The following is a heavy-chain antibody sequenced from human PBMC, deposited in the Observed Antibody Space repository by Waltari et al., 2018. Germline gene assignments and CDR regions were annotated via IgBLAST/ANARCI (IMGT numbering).Heavy chain of an antibody. CDR3: ARGAVSTTIFGVVIENYGMDV. D-gene: IGHD3-3*01. J-gene: IGHJ6*02. CDR2: IIPIFGTA. V-gene: IGHV1-69*05. CDR1: GGTFSSYA. Sequence: QVQLVQSGAEVKKPGSSVKVSCKASGGTFSSYAISWVRQAPGQGLAWMGGIIPIFGTANYAQKFQGRVTITTDESTSTAYMELSSLRSEDTAVYYCARGAVSTTIFGVVIENYGMDVWGQGTTVTVSS.